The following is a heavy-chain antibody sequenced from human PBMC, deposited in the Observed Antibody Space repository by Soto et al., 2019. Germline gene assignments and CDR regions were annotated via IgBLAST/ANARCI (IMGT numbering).Heavy chain of an antibody. CDR3: ARALSAAGNHYFDY. CDR2: IYYSGST. D-gene: IGHD6-13*01. J-gene: IGHJ4*02. Sequence: SETLSLTCTVSGGSISSGDYYWSWIRQPPWKGLEWIGYIYYSGSTYYNPSLKSRVTISVDTSKNQFSLKLSSVTAADTAVYYCARALSAAGNHYFDYWGQGXLVTVYS. V-gene: IGHV4-30-4*01. CDR1: GGSISSGDYY.